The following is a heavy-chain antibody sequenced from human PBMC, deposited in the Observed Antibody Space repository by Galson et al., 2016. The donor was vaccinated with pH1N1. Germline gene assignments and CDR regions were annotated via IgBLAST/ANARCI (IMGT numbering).Heavy chain of an antibody. CDR3: ARLWFWELGIYFDY. J-gene: IGHJ4*02. Sequence: SETLSLTCTVSGGSISSYYWSWIRQPPGKGLEWIGYIYYSGSTNYNPSLKSRVTISVDTSKNQFSLKLSSVTAADTAVYYCARLWFWELGIYFDYWGQGTLVTVSS. CDR2: IYYSGST. CDR1: GGSISSYY. D-gene: IGHD1-26*01. V-gene: IGHV4-59*08.